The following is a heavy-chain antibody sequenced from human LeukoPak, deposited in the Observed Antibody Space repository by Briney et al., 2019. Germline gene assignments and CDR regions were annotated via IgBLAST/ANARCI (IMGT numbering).Heavy chain of an antibody. Sequence: ASVKVSCKASGYTFTSYDINWVRQATGQGLEWMGGMNPNSGNTGYAQKFQGRVTMTRNTSISTAYMELSSLRSEDTAVYYCARGGGSGWYGLNWFDPWGQGTLVTVSS. D-gene: IGHD6-19*01. CDR1: GYTFTSYD. CDR2: MNPNSGNT. J-gene: IGHJ5*02. V-gene: IGHV1-8*01. CDR3: ARGGGSGWYGLNWFDP.